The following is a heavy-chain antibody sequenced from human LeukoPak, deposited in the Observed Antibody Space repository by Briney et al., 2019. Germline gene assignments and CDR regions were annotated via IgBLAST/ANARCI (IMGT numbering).Heavy chain of an antibody. CDR1: GFTFSDYY. V-gene: IGHV3-11*01. D-gene: IGHD3-3*01. CDR2: ISSSGSTI. CDR3: ARVFEDVPQFDY. Sequence: PGGSLRLSCAASGFTFSDYYMSWIRQAPGKGLEWVSYISSSGSTICYADSVKGRFTISRDNAKNSLYLQMNSLRAEDTAVYYCARVFEDVPQFDYWGQGTLVTVSS. J-gene: IGHJ4*02.